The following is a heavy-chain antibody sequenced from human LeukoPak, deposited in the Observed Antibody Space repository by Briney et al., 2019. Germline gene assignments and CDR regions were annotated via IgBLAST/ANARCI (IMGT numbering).Heavy chain of an antibody. Sequence: SGGSLRLSCAASGFTFSSYGMHWVRQAPGKGLEWVAVIWYDGINKYYADSVKGRFTISRDNSKNTLYLQMNSLRAEDTAVYYCARDRQWLVNFDYWGQGTLVTVSS. J-gene: IGHJ4*02. CDR1: GFTFSSYG. CDR2: IWYDGINK. D-gene: IGHD6-19*01. CDR3: ARDRQWLVNFDY. V-gene: IGHV3-33*01.